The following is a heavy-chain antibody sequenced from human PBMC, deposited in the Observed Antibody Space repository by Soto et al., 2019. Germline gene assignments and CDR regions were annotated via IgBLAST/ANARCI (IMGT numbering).Heavy chain of an antibody. J-gene: IGHJ5*02. CDR3: ARMATFGSLNWFDP. Sequence: GAAVKVSCKASGYTFTGYYMHWVRQAPGQGLDWMGWINPNSGGTNYAQKFQGRVTMTRDTSISTAYMELSSLRSDDTPIYYCARMATFGSLNWFDPWGQGILVTDSS. V-gene: IGHV1-2*02. CDR1: GYTFTGYY. D-gene: IGHD3-16*01. CDR2: INPNSGGT.